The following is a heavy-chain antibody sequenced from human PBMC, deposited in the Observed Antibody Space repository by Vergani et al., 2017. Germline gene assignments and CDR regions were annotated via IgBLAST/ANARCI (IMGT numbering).Heavy chain of an antibody. CDR1: GGSISSSTSYY. D-gene: IGHD5-18*01. J-gene: IGHJ4*01. CDR2: IYYIGNT. V-gene: IGHV4-39*01. Sequence: QLQLQESLPGLVKPSETLSLSCTVSGGSISSSTSYYWTWIRQSPGKGLSLIGLIYYIGNTYYDPSLKSRVTMSVDTSKNQFSLRLTSVTTADTSAYYCVRKGYAYGYFDSWGHGILVTVSS. CDR3: VRKGYAYGYFDS.